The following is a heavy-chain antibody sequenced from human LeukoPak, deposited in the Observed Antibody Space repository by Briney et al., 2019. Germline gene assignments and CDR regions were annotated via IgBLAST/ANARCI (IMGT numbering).Heavy chain of an antibody. Sequence: ASVKVSCKASGGTFSSYAIHWVRQAPGQGLEWMGRIIPIFGTTNYGQKFQGRVTITTDESTSTAHMEVSSLRSEDTAVYYCARELANTSCYGSGSHPWFDPWGQGTLVTVSS. D-gene: IGHD3-10*01. J-gene: IGHJ5*02. CDR3: ARELANTSCYGSGSHPWFDP. CDR1: GGTFSSYA. CDR2: IIPIFGTT. V-gene: IGHV1-69*05.